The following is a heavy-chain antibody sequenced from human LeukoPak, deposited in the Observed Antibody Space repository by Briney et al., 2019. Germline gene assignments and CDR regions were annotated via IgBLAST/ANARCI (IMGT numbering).Heavy chain of an antibody. J-gene: IGHJ4*02. Sequence: PGGSLRLSCAASGFTFSSYWMSWVRQAPGKGLDWVANIKQDGSEKYYVDSVKGRFTISRDNAKNSLYLQMNSLRAEDTAVYYCARGYCNSTSCYFDYWGQGTLVTVSS. CDR2: IKQDGSEK. D-gene: IGHD2-2*01. CDR3: ARGYCNSTSCYFDY. V-gene: IGHV3-7*01. CDR1: GFTFSSYW.